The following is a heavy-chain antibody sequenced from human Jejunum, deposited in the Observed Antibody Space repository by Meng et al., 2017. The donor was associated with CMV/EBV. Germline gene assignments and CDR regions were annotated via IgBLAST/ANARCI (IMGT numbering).Heavy chain of an antibody. Sequence: ASSGFSFSTYTLNWVRQPPEKGLKWFSSIPGSSTYIYYADSVKGRFTISRDNAKNSLYLQMNSLRAEDTAVYYCARDYRTGDGSGWGQGTLVTVSS. D-gene: IGHD2-21*02. CDR1: GFSFSTYT. CDR3: ARDYRTGDGSG. V-gene: IGHV3-21*01. J-gene: IGHJ4*02. CDR2: IPGSSTYI.